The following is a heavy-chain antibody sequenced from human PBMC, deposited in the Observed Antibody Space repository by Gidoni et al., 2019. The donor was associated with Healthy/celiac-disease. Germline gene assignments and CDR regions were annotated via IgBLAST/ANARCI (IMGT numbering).Heavy chain of an antibody. D-gene: IGHD3-3*01. J-gene: IGHJ3*02. CDR1: GFTFSGSA. CDR2: IRSKANSYAT. Sequence: EVQLVESGGGLVQPGGSLTLSCAASGFTFSGSALHCVRQASGKGLEWVGRIRSKANSYATAYAASVKGRFTISRDESKNTAYLQMNSLKTEDTAVYYCTRPAVRAYYDFWSGQDDAFDIWGQGTMVTVSS. CDR3: TRPAVRAYYDFWSGQDDAFDI. V-gene: IGHV3-73*02.